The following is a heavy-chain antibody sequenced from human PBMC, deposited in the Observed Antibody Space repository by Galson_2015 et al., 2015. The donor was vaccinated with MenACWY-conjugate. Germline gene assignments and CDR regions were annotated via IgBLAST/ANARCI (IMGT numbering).Heavy chain of an antibody. V-gene: IGHV5-51*01. D-gene: IGHD3-16*01. CDR2: IYPTDSDT. Sequence: QSGAEVKKPGESLKISCKGSGYRFTNYWIGWVRQMSGKGLEWMGVIYPTDSDTKYSPSFQGQITISADKSITTAYLQWSSLKASDTAMYYCARAPVMMTFGGVPDAFDIWGQGTMATVSS. CDR3: ARAPVMMTFGGVPDAFDI. J-gene: IGHJ3*02. CDR1: GYRFTNYW.